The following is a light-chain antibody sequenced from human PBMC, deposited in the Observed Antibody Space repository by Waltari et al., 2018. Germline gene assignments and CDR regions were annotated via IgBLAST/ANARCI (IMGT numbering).Light chain of an antibody. J-gene: IGKJ1*01. CDR1: QSVGRS. CDR3: QKYVSLPAT. CDR2: DAS. Sequence: IVLTQSPGTLSLSPGERATLSCRASQSVGRSLAWYQQKPGQAPRLLIYDASSMATAIPDRFSGSGSGTDFSLTISRLEPEDFAVYYCQKYVSLPATFGQGTTVEIK. V-gene: IGKV3-20*01.